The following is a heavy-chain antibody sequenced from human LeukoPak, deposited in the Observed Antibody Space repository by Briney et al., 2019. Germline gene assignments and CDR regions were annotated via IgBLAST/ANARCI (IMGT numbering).Heavy chain of an antibody. Sequence: SETLSLTCTVSGGSISSGGYYWSRIRQHPGKGLEWIGYIYYSGSTYYNPSLKSRVTISVDTSKNQFSLKLSSVTAADTAVYYCARDVDTAMVVWGQGTLVTVSS. J-gene: IGHJ4*02. V-gene: IGHV4-31*03. CDR1: GGSISSGGYY. D-gene: IGHD5-18*01. CDR3: ARDVDTAMVV. CDR2: IYYSGST.